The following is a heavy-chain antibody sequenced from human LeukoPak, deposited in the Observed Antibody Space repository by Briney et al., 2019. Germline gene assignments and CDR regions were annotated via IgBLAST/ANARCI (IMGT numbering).Heavy chain of an antibody. D-gene: IGHD4-23*01. J-gene: IGHJ3*02. V-gene: IGHV1-18*01. CDR1: GYTFISYG. CDR2: ISVYNGNT. CDR3: ARRWVDLSGDAFDI. Sequence: GASVKVSCKASGYTFISYGISWVRQAPGQGLEWMGWISVYNGNTNYAQKLQGRVTMTTDTSTSTAYMELRSLRSDDTAVYYCARRWVDLSGDAFDIWGQGTTVTVSS.